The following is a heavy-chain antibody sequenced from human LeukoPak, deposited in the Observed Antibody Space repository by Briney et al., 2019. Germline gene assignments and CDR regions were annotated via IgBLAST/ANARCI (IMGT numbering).Heavy chain of an antibody. CDR3: ARAGATVVPAAHRRADAFDI. D-gene: IGHD2-2*01. Sequence: PSETLSLTCTVSGGSISSGGYYWSWIRQHPGKGLEWIGYIYYSGSTYYNPSLKSRVTISVDTSKNQFSLKLSSVTAADTAVYYCARAGATVVPAAHRRADAFDIWGQGTMVTVSS. V-gene: IGHV4-31*03. CDR1: GGSISSGGYY. J-gene: IGHJ3*02. CDR2: IYYSGST.